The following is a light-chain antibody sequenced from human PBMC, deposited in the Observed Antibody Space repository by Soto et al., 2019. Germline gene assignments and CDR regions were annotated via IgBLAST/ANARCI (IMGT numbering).Light chain of an antibody. Sequence: QSVLTQPASVPGSPGQSITISRTGTTSDVGRYNYVSWYQQHPGKAPKLIIYDVSNRPSGVSNRFSGSKSGNTASLTISGLQAEDEADYYCNSYTSSSTYVFGTGTKVTVL. J-gene: IGLJ1*01. CDR2: DVS. CDR1: TSDVGRYNY. CDR3: NSYTSSSTYV. V-gene: IGLV2-14*01.